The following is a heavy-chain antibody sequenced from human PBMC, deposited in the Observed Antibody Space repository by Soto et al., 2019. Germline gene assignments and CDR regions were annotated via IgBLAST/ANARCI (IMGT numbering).Heavy chain of an antibody. CDR1: GYPFTGPY. D-gene: IGHD5-18*01. V-gene: IGHV1-2*02. J-gene: IGHJ6*02. CDR3: ARDFRTYSYGVDV. Sequence: VKVSCKASGYPFTGPYIYWVRQAPGQGLEWMGWINPSSGGTEFAEKFQGRVTVTRDTSIRTVFLELNSLTSDDTGVYFCARDFRTYSYGVDVWGQGTAVTV. CDR2: INPSSGGT.